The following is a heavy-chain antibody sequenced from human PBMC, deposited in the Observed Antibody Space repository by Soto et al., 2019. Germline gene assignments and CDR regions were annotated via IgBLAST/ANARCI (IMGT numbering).Heavy chain of an antibody. CDR1: GCSISNYY. Sequence: QVQLQESGPGLVRPSETLSLTCTVSGCSISNYYWSWIRQPPGKGLERIGYIYYSGSTTYISSLRSRIPPSIDPSTHHFSLQLSSVTAVDAAVYYCARHTKYRRFGSYYLDYWGRGTLVTVSS. V-gene: IGHV4-59*08. CDR2: IYYSGST. D-gene: IGHD3-10*01. CDR3: ARHTKYRRFGSYYLDY. J-gene: IGHJ4*02.